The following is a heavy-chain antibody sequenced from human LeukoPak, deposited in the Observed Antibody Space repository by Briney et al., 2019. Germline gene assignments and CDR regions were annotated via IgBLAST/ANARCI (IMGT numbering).Heavy chain of an antibody. J-gene: IGHJ4*02. CDR2: INQDGSEK. CDR3: ARDYRSSWYV. D-gene: IGHD6-13*01. CDR1: GFTFSSYA. Sequence: GGSLRLSCAASGFTFSSYAMSWVRQAPGKGLEWVANINQDGSEKHYADSVKGRFTVSRDNARNSLFLQMNSLRAEDTSVYYCARDYRSSWYVRGQGTLVTVSS. V-gene: IGHV3-7*03.